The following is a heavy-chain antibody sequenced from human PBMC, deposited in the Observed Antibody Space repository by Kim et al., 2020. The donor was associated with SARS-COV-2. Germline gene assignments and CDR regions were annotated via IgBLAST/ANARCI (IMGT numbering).Heavy chain of an antibody. D-gene: IGHD2-2*01. V-gene: IGHV3-7*01. J-gene: IGHJ4*02. CDR3: ANAARGGAY. Sequence: SEKYYVDSGKGRFTISRDNAENSLFLRMDSLRVEDTAVYYCANAARGGAYWGQGTLVTVSS. CDR2: SEK.